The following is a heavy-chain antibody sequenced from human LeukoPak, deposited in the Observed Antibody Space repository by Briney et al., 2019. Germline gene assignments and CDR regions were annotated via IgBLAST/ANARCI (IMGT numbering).Heavy chain of an antibody. CDR2: IIPIFGTS. Sequence: ASVKASCKASGGSFNAYAISWVRQAPGQGLEWMGGIIPIFGTSNYAQKLQGRVTISTDESTSTAYVEVSSLRSEDTAIYYCARGLDASMETAYDYWGQGTLVTVSS. V-gene: IGHV1-69*05. CDR3: ARGLDASMETAYDY. CDR1: GGSFNAYA. J-gene: IGHJ4*02. D-gene: IGHD5-18*01.